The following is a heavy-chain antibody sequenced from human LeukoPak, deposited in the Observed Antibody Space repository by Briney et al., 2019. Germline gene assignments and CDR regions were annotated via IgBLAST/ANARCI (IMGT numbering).Heavy chain of an antibody. CDR2: ISASGRTT. V-gene: IGHV3-48*03. D-gene: IGHD3-3*01. J-gene: IGHJ3*01. CDR1: GFKFSSYD. CDR3: ARVAWSGFDL. Sequence: GGSLRLSCAASGFKFSSYDMNWVRQAPGKGLEWVSYISASGRTTYYVDSVKGRFTLSRDNAKNSLYLQMNNLRAEDMALYYCARVAWSGFDLWGQGTMVTGSS.